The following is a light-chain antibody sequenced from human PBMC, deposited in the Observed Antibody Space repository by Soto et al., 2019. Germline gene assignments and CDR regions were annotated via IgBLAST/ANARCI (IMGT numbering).Light chain of an antibody. V-gene: IGKV3-20*01. J-gene: IGKJ2*01. Sequence: EIVLTQSPCTLSLSPGERATLSCRASQSVSSIYLAWYQQKPGQPPRLLIYGASSRATGIPDRFSGSGSGTDFTLTISRLEPEDFAVYYCQQYDRSSYTFGQGTKLEIK. CDR1: QSVSSIY. CDR3: QQYDRSSYT. CDR2: GAS.